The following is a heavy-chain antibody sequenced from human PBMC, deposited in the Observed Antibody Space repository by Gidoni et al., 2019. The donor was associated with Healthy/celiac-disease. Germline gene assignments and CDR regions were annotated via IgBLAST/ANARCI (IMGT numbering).Heavy chain of an antibody. CDR2: ISHDGSNK. CDR1: GFTFSSYA. J-gene: IGHJ6*02. V-gene: IGHV3-30-3*01. Sequence: QVQLVESGGGVVQPGRSLRLSCAASGFTFSSYAMHWVRQAPGKGLEWVAVISHDGSNKYYADSVKGRFTISRDNSKNTLYLQMNSLRAEDTAVYYCARDLIAAAGFYGMDVWGQGTTVTVSS. D-gene: IGHD6-13*01. CDR3: ARDLIAAAGFYGMDV.